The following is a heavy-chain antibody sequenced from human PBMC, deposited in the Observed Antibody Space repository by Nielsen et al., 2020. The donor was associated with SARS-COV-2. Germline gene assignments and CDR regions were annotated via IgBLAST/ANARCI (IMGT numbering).Heavy chain of an antibody. J-gene: IGHJ4*02. V-gene: IGHV1-3*01. Sequence: ASVKVSCKPSGYAFTSYAMHWVRQAPGQRLEWMGWINAGNGNTRYSQNFQGRVTITRDTSASTAYVELSSLRSEDTAVYYCARHLRGYIDYWGQGTLVTVSS. CDR1: GYAFTSYA. CDR2: INAGNGNT. CDR3: ARHLRGYIDY.